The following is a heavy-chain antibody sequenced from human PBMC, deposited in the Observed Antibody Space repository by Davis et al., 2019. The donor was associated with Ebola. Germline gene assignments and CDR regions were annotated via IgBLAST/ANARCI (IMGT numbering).Heavy chain of an antibody. CDR3: ARRHIVVVTAIDY. CDR1: GGSFGGYY. Sequence: MPSETLSLTCAVYGGSFGGYYWSWIRQPPGKGLEWIGEINHSGSTNYNPSLKSRVTISVDTSKNQFSLKLSSVTAADTAVYYCARRHIVVVTAIDYWGQGTLVTVSS. D-gene: IGHD2-21*02. V-gene: IGHV4-34*01. J-gene: IGHJ4*02. CDR2: INHSGST.